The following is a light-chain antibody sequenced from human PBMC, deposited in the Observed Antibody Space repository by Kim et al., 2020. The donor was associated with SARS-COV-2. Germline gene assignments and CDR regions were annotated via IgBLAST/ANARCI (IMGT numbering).Light chain of an antibody. V-gene: IGKV1-27*01. Sequence: ASVGDGFTITCRASQDIANYFAWYQQKPGKVPKLLVYAASALKSGVPSRFSGRRSGTDFTLTISNLQPEDVATYYCQKYDSAPWTFGQGTKVDIK. CDR3: QKYDSAPWT. CDR1: QDIANY. CDR2: AAS. J-gene: IGKJ1*01.